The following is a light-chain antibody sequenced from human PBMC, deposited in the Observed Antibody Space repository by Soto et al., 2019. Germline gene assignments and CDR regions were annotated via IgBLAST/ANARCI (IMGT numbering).Light chain of an antibody. Sequence: EIVLTQSPATLSFSPGERATLSCRASQSVSSNLAWYQQKPGQAPRLLIHGASTRATGIPARFSGGGSGTEFTLTISSLQSEDFAVYYCQQYNIWWTLGQGTKVDI. J-gene: IGKJ1*01. V-gene: IGKV3-15*01. CDR2: GAS. CDR3: QQYNIWWT. CDR1: QSVSSN.